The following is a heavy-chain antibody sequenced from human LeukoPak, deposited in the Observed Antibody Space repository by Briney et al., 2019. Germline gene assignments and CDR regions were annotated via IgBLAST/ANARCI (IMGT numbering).Heavy chain of an antibody. CDR1: GDSVSSNSAV. J-gene: IGHJ4*02. V-gene: IGHV6-1*01. CDR3: AKDPSRYCSSTSCYPYFDY. Sequence: ASQTLSLTCAISGDSVSSNSAVWNWIRQSPSRGLEWLGRTYYRSKWFNDYAVSVKSRIIIGPDTSKNQFSLQLNSVTPEDTAVYYCAKDPSRYCSSTSCYPYFDYWGQGTLVTVSS. D-gene: IGHD2-2*01. CDR2: TYYRSKWFN.